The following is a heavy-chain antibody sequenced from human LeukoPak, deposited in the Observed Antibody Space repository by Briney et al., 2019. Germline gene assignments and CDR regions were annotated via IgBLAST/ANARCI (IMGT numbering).Heavy chain of an antibody. D-gene: IGHD3-9*01. CDR2: IYSSGST. CDR1: GGSISSYY. Sequence: SETLSLTCTVSGGSISSYYWSWIRQPAGKGLEWIGRIYSSGSTTYNPSLKSRVTMSVDTSKNQFSLKVTSVTAADTAVYYCARGLYDILTGYYFSHYYYYMDVWGKGTTVTVSS. J-gene: IGHJ6*03. CDR3: ARGLYDILTGYYFSHYYYYMDV. V-gene: IGHV4-4*07.